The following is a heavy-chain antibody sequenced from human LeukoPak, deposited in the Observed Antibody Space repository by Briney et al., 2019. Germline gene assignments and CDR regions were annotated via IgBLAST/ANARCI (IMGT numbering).Heavy chain of an antibody. D-gene: IGHD6-6*01. Sequence: GGSLGLSCAVSGFTVSDNYMSWVRQAPGKGLEWVSVIYTSGSTYYADSVKGKFTISRDNSKNTLYLQINSLRAEDTAVYYCARSIGYYYYGLHVWGQGTTVTVSS. V-gene: IGHV3-66*01. J-gene: IGHJ6*02. CDR2: IYTSGST. CDR1: GFTVSDNY. CDR3: ARSIGYYYYGLHV.